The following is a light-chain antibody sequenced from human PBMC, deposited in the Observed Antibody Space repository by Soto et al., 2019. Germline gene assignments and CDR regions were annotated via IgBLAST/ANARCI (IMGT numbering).Light chain of an antibody. Sequence: EIVLTQSPGTLSLSPGERATLSCRASQSVSSSYLAWYQQKPGQAPRLLIYGASSRATGIPDRFSGSGSGTDFTLTISRLEPEDFAVYDCQQYCSSPPGYTFGQGTKLEIK. CDR3: QQYCSSPPGYT. CDR1: QSVSSSY. CDR2: GAS. J-gene: IGKJ2*01. V-gene: IGKV3-20*01.